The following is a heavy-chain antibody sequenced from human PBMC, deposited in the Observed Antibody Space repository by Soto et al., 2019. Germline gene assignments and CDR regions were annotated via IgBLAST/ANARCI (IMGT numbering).Heavy chain of an antibody. J-gene: IGHJ6*02. Sequence: QVQLEQSGAEVKKPGSSVKVSCKASGDTFGTYAISWMRRAPGQSLEWMGQINAGFGATDLAQMFQGRVTLTADKSTTSGYMELSSLRSDDTAVYYCATDCSGGSCYGASGMDVWGQGTTVTVSS. D-gene: IGHD2-15*01. CDR3: ATDCSGGSCYGASGMDV. CDR2: INAGFGAT. V-gene: IGHV1-69*06. CDR1: GDTFGTYA.